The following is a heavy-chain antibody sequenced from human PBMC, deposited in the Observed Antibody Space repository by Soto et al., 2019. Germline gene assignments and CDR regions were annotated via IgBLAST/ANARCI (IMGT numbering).Heavy chain of an antibody. V-gene: IGHV3-21*01. J-gene: IGHJ6*02. D-gene: IGHD4-17*01. Sequence: EVQLVESGGGLVKPGGSLRLSCAASGFTFSILSMNWVRQAPGKGLEWVSSISSSSEYIYYVDSVKGRFTISRDNAKNSVYLQMDSLRAEDTAVYYCMGGDYERYSSYGLDVWGQGTTVTVSS. CDR3: MGGDYERYSSYGLDV. CDR2: ISSSSEYI. CDR1: GFTFSILS.